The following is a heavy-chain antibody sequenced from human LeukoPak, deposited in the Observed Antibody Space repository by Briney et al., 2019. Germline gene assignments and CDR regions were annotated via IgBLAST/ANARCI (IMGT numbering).Heavy chain of an antibody. D-gene: IGHD4-23*01. V-gene: IGHV4-39*07. J-gene: IGHJ4*02. CDR1: GGSISSENYY. Sequence: SETLSLTCTVSGGSISSENYYWGWMRQTPGKGLDWIGSIYDSASTNYNPSLKSRGTISLDTSKNQVSLRLTSVTAADTAVYYCARCRDGGRGEAADFWGPGTLVTVSS. CDR2: IYDSAST. CDR3: ARCRDGGRGEAADF.